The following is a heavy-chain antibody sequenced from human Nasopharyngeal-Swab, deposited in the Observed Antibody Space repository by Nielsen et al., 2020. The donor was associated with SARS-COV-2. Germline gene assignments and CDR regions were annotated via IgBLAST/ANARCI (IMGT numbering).Heavy chain of an antibody. CDR3: ARDRDLSLPNY. CDR2: IWYDGSNK. V-gene: IGHV3-33*01. Sequence: GESLKISCAASGFTFSSYGMHWVRQAPGKGLEWVAVIWYDGSNKYYADSAKGRFTISRDNSKNTLYLQMNSLRAEDTAMYYCARDRDLSLPNYWGQGTLVTVSS. CDR1: GFTFSSYG. J-gene: IGHJ4*02.